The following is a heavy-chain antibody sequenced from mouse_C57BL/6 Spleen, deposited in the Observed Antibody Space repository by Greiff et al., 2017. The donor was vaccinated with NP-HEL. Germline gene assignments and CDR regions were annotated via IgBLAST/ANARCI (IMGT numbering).Heavy chain of an antibody. CDR2: ISSGSSTI. Sequence: EVKLEESGGGLVKPGGSLKLSCAASGFTFSDYGMHWVRQAPEKGLEWVAYISSGSSTIYYADTVKGRFTISRDNAKNTLFLQMTSLRSEDTAMYYCARSYYGSSYWFAYWGQGTLVTVSA. J-gene: IGHJ3*01. CDR1: GFTFSDYG. D-gene: IGHD1-1*01. V-gene: IGHV5-17*01. CDR3: ARSYYGSSYWFAY.